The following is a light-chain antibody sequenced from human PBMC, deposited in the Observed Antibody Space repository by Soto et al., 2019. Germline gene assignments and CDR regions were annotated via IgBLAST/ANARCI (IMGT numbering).Light chain of an antibody. CDR3: QQYNNWPPLT. J-gene: IGKJ4*01. V-gene: IGKV3-15*01. CDR1: QSVSSN. Sequence: EIVMTQSPATLSVSPGERATLFCRASQSVSSNLAWYQQKAGQAPRLLIYGTSTRATGIPARFSDSGSGTDFTLTISSLQSEDFAVYYCQQYNNWPPLTFGGGTKVEIK. CDR2: GTS.